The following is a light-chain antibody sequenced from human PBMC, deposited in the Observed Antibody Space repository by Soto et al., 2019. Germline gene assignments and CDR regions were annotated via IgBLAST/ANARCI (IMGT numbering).Light chain of an antibody. J-gene: IGLJ2*01. CDR3: QSYDSGLSVI. Sequence: QLVLTQPPSVSGAPGQRVTISCTGSGSTFGAGYDVHWYQQLPGSAPKLLISDNSNRPSGVPDRFSGSKSGTSASLAISGLQAEDEADYYCQSYDSGLSVIFGGGTKVTVL. CDR1: GSTFGAGYD. V-gene: IGLV1-40*01. CDR2: DNS.